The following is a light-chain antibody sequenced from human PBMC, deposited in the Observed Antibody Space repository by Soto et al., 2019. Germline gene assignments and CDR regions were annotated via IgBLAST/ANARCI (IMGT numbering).Light chain of an antibody. CDR2: GAS. V-gene: IGKV3-20*01. CDR3: QKYVSPTYI. CDR1: QSVSSNH. J-gene: IGKJ2*01. Sequence: EIVLTQSPGSLSLSPRETATLSCRASQSVSSNHLAWYQQKPGQAPRLLIYGASRRATGIPDRFSGSGSGTDFPLTMSRWEPKVFAIYYCQKYVSPTYILGQGTKVEIK.